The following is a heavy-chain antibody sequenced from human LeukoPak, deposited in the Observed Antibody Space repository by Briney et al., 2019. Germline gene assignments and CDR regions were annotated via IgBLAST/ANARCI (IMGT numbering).Heavy chain of an antibody. Sequence: WASVKVSCKASGYTFTSYDINWVRQATGQGLEWMGWMNPNSGNTGYAQKFQGRVTITRNTSISTAYMELSSLRSEDTAVYYCARRASSGWYFFNYYYYMDVWGKGTTVTVSS. CDR3: ARRASSGWYFFNYYYYMDV. CDR1: GYTFTSYD. CDR2: MNPNSGNT. J-gene: IGHJ6*03. V-gene: IGHV1-8*03. D-gene: IGHD6-19*01.